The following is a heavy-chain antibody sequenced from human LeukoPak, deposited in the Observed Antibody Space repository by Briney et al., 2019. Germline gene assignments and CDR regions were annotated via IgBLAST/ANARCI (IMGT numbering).Heavy chain of an antibody. CDR3: ARGPPYYYDSSGYYDY. CDR2: IYYSGST. V-gene: IGHV4-59*01. CDR1: GGSISSYY. J-gene: IGHJ4*02. Sequence: QPSETLSLTCTVSGGSISSYYWSWIRQPPGKGLEWIGYIYYSGSTNYNPSLKSRVTISVDTSKNQFSLKLSSVTAADTAVYYCARGPPYYYDSSGYYDYWGQGTLATVSS. D-gene: IGHD3-22*01.